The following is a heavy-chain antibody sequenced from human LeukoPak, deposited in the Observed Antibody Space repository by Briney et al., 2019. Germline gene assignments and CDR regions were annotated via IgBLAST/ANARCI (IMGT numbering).Heavy chain of an antibody. J-gene: IGHJ3*02. D-gene: IGHD5-18*01. CDR2: ISYSGST. CDR1: GGSISSYY. Sequence: SETLSLTCTVSGGSISSYYWSWIRQPPGKGLEWIGYISYSGSTNYNPSLKNRVTISVDTSKNQFSLKLSSVTAADTAVYYCARYTAMVAFHAHGFDIWGQGTMVTVSS. CDR3: ARYTAMVAFHAHGFDI. V-gene: IGHV4-59*01.